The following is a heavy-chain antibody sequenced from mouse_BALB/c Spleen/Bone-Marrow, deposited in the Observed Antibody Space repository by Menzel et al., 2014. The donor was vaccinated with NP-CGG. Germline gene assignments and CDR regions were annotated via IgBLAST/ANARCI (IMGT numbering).Heavy chain of an antibody. J-gene: IGHJ4*01. CDR1: GFSLSTSGMG. CDR2: IYWDDDK. V-gene: IGHV8-12*01. D-gene: IGHD2-4*01. Sequence: QVTLKESGPGILQPSQTLSLTCSFSGFSLSTSGMGVSWIRQPSGKGLEWLAHIYWDDDKRYNPSLKSRLTISKDTSSNQVFLKITSVDTADTATYYCARREGLRRGMDYWGQGTSVTVSS. CDR3: ARREGLRRGMDY.